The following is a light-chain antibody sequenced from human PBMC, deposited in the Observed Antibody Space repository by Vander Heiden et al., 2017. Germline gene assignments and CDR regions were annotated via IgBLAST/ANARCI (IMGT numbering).Light chain of an antibody. V-gene: IGKV2-28*01. CDR1: QSLLHSNGYNY. CDR3: KQALPTPRT. Sequence: DIVMTQSPLSLPVTPGEPASISCRSSQSLLHSNGYNYLDWYLQKPGQSPQLLNYLGSNRASGVPDRFSGSGSGTDFTLKISRVEAEDVGVYYCKQALPTPRTFGQGTKVEIK. J-gene: IGKJ1*01. CDR2: LGS.